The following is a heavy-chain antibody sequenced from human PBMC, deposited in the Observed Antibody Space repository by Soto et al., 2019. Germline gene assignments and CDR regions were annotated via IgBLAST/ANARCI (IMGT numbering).Heavy chain of an antibody. V-gene: IGHV3-23*01. Sequence: EVQLLESGGGLVQPGGSLRLSCAASGFTFSTYAMSWVRQAPGKGLEWVSTITTSGGNTYYADSVQGRFTISRDNSKNTLYLQMNSLRAEDTAVYYCAGRYWTIGVFYTTYYYYIDVWGKGTTVTVSS. CDR1: GFTFSTYA. D-gene: IGHD2-8*01. CDR2: ITTSGGNT. J-gene: IGHJ6*03. CDR3: AGRYWTIGVFYTTYYYYIDV.